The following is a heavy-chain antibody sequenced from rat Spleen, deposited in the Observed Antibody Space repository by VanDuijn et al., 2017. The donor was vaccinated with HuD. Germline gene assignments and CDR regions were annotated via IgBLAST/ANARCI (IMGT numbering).Heavy chain of an antibody. Sequence: EVQLVESGGGLVQPGRSLKLSCVASGFTFNNYWMTWVRQAPGMGLEWVASISTGGGNTHYRDSMKGRFTISRDNAKNTQYLQMNSLQTGDTATYYCARADIASISTDGIWGQGVMVTVSS. J-gene: IGHJ2*01. D-gene: IGHD1-2*01. V-gene: IGHV5-31*01. CDR3: ARADIASISTDGI. CDR2: ISTGGGNT. CDR1: GFTFNNYW.